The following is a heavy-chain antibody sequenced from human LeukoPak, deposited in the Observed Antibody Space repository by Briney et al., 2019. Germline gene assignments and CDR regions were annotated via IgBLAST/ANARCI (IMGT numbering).Heavy chain of an antibody. J-gene: IGHJ4*02. CDR3: ARGTVAGQPYFDY. D-gene: IGHD6-19*01. CDR1: LGGSISNYY. V-gene: IGHV4-4*07. Sequence: SETLSLTCTVSLGGSISNYYLSWIRQSAVKGLEWIGRIYTGGSTNYNPSLRGRVTMSVDTSNNQFSLKLRSVTAADTAVYYCARGTVAGQPYFDYWGQGTLVTVSA. CDR2: IYTGGST.